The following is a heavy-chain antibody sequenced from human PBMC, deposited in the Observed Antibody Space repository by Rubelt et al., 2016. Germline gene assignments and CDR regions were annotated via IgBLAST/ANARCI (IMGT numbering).Heavy chain of an antibody. D-gene: IGHD2-8*01. Sequence: QVQLQQWGAGLLKPSETLSLTCAVYGGSFSGYYWSWIRQPPGKGLEWIGEINHSGNTNYTPSLKSRVTLSGYAAKNQCSLKLSSVTAADTAVYYCARGYWTNGVCDGGDYWGQGTLVTVSS. CDR3: ARGYWTNGVCDGGDY. V-gene: IGHV4-34*01. CDR2: INHSGNT. J-gene: IGHJ4*02. CDR1: GGSFSGYY.